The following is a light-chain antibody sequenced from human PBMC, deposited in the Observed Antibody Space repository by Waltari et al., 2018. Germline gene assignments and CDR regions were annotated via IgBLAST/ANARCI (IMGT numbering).Light chain of an antibody. CDR1: SSDVGCYNY. CDR2: DVT. Sequence: QSALTQPRSVSGSPGPSVTISCTGTSSDVGCYNYVSWYQQHPGKAPKLIIYDVTKRPSGVPDRFSGSKSGNTASLTISGLQAEDEADYYCCSYGGSYSFVVFGGGTKLTVL. J-gene: IGLJ2*01. CDR3: CSYGGSYSFVV. V-gene: IGLV2-11*01.